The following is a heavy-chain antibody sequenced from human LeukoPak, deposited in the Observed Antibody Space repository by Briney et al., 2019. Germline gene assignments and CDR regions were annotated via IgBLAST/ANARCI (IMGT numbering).Heavy chain of an antibody. V-gene: IGHV4-59*11. D-gene: IGHD2-2*01. J-gene: IGHJ5*02. CDR2: IHKDGST. CDR3: GRESFGGHCSRTGCYQYTWVDP. Sequence: SETLCLTCTVSGGSISSLYWTWIRQPPGKGLEWIGNIHKDGSTNYNPSLKSRVTISVDTAKNQFSLRLNSVTAADTAVYYCGRESFGGHCSRTGCYQYTWVDPWGQGSLVTVSS. CDR1: GGSISSLY.